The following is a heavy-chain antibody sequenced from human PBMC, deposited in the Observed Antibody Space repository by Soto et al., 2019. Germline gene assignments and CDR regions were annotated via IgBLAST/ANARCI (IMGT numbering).Heavy chain of an antibody. D-gene: IGHD3-16*01. CDR3: VMVDNYVTPTPQDV. J-gene: IGHJ6*02. Sequence: QVQLVQSGDEVKKPGASVKISCKASGYIFVNYGIAWVRQAPGQGLEWMGWISPYTGNTHSASKVQGRLTMTTDTSTSIAYMDLGSLTSDDTAVSYCVMVDNYVTPTPQDVWGQGTTVTVSS. CDR1: GYIFVNYG. CDR2: ISPYTGNT. V-gene: IGHV1-18*01.